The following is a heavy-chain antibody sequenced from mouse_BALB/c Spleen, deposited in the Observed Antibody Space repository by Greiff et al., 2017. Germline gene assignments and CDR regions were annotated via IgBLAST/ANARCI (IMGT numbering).Heavy chain of an antibody. CDR3: ARSELAGTFAY. CDR2: INPGSGGT. Sequence: VKLMESGAELVRPGTSVKVSCKASGYAFTNYLIEWVKQRPGQGLEWIGVINPGSGGTNYNEKFKGKATLTADKSSSTAYMQLSSLTSDDSAVYFCARSELAGTFAYWGQGTLVTVSA. CDR1: GYAFTNYL. D-gene: IGHD4-1*01. J-gene: IGHJ3*01. V-gene: IGHV1-54*01.